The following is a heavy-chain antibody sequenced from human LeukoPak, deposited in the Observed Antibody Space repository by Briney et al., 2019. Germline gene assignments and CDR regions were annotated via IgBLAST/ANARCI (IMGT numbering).Heavy chain of an antibody. V-gene: IGHV4-59*08. CDR1: GGSISSYY. CDR3: ARHARQYGNYYYFYAMDV. Sequence: SETLSLTCTVSGGSISSYYWSWIRQPPGKGLEWIGYVHYSGSTSFDPSLNSRVTISVDTSKNQFSLKLRSVTAADTAVYYCARHARQYGNYYYFYAMDVWGQGTTVTVSS. CDR2: VHYSGST. D-gene: IGHD4-17*01. J-gene: IGHJ6*02.